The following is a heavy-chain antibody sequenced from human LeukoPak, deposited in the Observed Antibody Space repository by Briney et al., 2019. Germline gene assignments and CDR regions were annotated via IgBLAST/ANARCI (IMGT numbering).Heavy chain of an antibody. J-gene: IGHJ4*02. CDR1: GYTFTSYY. D-gene: IGHD1-26*01. CDR3: ARGKNFPSGGSYPDY. Sequence: ASVKVSCKASGYTFTSYYMHWVRQAPGQGLEWMGIINPSGGSTSYAQKFQGRVTMTRNTSISTAYMKLSSLRSEDTAVYYCARGKNFPSGGSYPDYWGQGTLVTVSS. V-gene: IGHV1-46*01. CDR2: INPSGGST.